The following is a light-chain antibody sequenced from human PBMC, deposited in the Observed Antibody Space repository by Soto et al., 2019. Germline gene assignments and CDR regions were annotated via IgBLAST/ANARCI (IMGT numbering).Light chain of an antibody. V-gene: IGKV1-5*01. CDR1: QSISSW. CDR3: QQYRT. J-gene: IGKJ1*01. Sequence: DIQMTQSPSTLSASVGDRVTITCRASQSISSWLAWYQQKPGKAPKLLIYDASSLESGVPSRFSGSGSGTEFTLTISSLQPDDVATYYCQQYRTFGQGAKVESK. CDR2: DAS.